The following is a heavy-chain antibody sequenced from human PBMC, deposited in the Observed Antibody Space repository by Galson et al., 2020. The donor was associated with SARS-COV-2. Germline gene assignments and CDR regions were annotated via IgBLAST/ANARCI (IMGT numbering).Heavy chain of an antibody. Sequence: GESLKIPCVAPGFTLNTAWMSWVRQAPGKGPEWDGRIKSKTDDATTDYAAPVKGRITISRDESYNTLYLQMNSLKTEDTSVYYCTTGIHWGQGTLITVSS. CDR1: GFTLNTAW. J-gene: IGHJ1*01. CDR2: IKSKTDDATT. V-gene: IGHV3-15*01. CDR3: TTGIH.